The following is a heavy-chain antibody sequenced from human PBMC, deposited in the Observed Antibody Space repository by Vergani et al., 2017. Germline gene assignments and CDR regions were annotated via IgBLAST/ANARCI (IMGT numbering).Heavy chain of an antibody. CDR1: GFTFSGSA. CDR2: IRSKANSYAT. V-gene: IGHV3-73*01. Sequence: EVQLVESGGGLVQPGGSLKPSCAASGFTFSGSAMHWVRQASGKGLEWVGRIRSKANSYATAYAASVKGRFTIFRDDSKNTAYLQMNSLKTEDTAVYYCTRHTGDYGDYYYGMDVWGQGTTVTVSS. J-gene: IGHJ6*02. CDR3: TRHTGDYGDYYYGMDV. D-gene: IGHD4-17*01.